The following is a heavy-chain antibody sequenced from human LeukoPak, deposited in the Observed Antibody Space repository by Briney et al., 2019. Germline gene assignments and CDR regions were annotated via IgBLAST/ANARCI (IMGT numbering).Heavy chain of an antibody. V-gene: IGHV1-2*02. CDR3: ARALQLWFGELYGY. J-gene: IGHJ4*02. CDR1: GYTFTGYY. CDR2: INPNSGGT. Sequence: ASVKVSCKASGYTFTGYYMHWVRQAPGQGLEWMGWINPNSGGTNYAQKFQGRVTMTRDTSISTAYMEPSRLRSDDTAVYYCARALQLWFGELYGYWGQGTLVTVSS. D-gene: IGHD3-10*01.